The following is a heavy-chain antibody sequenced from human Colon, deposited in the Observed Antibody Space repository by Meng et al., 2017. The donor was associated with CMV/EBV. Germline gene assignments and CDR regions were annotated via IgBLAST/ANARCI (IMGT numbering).Heavy chain of an antibody. CDR2: MSPKTAAL. Sequence: DLVQSSHDLEHPGALVEGSFKVYGYYLTYVFQHRVKQVPGKGLVLVGCMSPKTAALDYVQKIRGRITMNTDTFKLTAYMELSGLTYDDTGVSYCIRENWSYDYWGLGTLVTVSS. D-gene: IGHD1-1*01. CDR1: GYYLTYVF. CDR3: IRENWSYDY. V-gene: IGHV1-2*02. J-gene: IGHJ4*02.